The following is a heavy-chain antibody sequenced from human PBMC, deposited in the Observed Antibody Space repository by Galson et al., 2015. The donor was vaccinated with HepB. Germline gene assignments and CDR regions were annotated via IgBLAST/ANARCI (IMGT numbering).Heavy chain of an antibody. CDR1: GFTFSNYG. CDR3: ARARAAPDI. V-gene: IGHV3-33*01. CDR2: IWYDGNKK. D-gene: IGHD3-10*01. J-gene: IGHJ3*02. Sequence: SLRLSCAASGFTFSNYGMHWVRQAPGKGLEWVAVIWYDGNKKHYADSVKGRFTISRDNSKNTLYLQMNSLRAEDTAVYYCARARAAPDIWGQGTMVTVSS.